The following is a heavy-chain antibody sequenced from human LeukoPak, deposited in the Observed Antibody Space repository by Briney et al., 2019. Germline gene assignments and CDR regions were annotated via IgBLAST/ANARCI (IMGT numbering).Heavy chain of an antibody. CDR2: INPSGGST. CDR1: GYTFTSYY. J-gene: IGHJ6*03. Sequence: ASVKVSCKASGYTFTSYYMHWVRQAPGQGLEWMGIINPSGGSTSYAQKFQGRVTMTRDMSTSTVYMELSSLRSEDTAVYYCARGRSKNGPQKTITSRPTRNYYYYYYYMDVWGKGTTVTISS. CDR3: ARGRSKNGPQKTITSRPTRNYYYYYYYMDV. V-gene: IGHV1-46*01. D-gene: IGHD3-10*01.